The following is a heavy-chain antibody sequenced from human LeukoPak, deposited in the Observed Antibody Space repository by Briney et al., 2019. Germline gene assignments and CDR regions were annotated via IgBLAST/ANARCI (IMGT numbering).Heavy chain of an antibody. Sequence: GESLKISCKGSGYSFTSYWIGWVRQMPGKGLEWMGIIYPGDSDTRYSPSFQGQVTISADKSISTAYLQWSSLTASDTAMYCCARSADVSMMPLDYWGQGTLVTVSS. CDR3: ARSADVSMMPLDY. D-gene: IGHD3-22*01. V-gene: IGHV5-51*01. CDR2: IYPGDSDT. J-gene: IGHJ4*02. CDR1: GYSFTSYW.